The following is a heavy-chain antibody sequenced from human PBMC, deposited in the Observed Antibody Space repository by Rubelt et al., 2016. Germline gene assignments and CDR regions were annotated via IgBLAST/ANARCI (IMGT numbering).Heavy chain of an antibody. J-gene: IGHJ4*02. CDR2: IIPIFGTA. Sequence: ASGGTFSSYAISWVRQAPGQGLEWMGGIIPIFGTANYAQKFQGRVTITADESTSTAYMELSSLRSEDTAVYYCASHSGSYQYYFDYWGQGTLVTVSA. CDR1: GGTFSSYA. V-gene: IGHV1-69*01. D-gene: IGHD1-26*01. CDR3: ASHSGSYQYYFDY.